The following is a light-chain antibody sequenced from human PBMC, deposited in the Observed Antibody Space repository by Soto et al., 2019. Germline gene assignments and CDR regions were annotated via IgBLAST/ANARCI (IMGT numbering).Light chain of an antibody. CDR2: GVT. J-gene: IGLJ1*01. V-gene: IGLV2-14*01. CDR1: GSDVGGYDY. CDR3: SSYTSSSTYV. Sequence: QSVLTQPASVSGSPGQSITISCTGTGSDVGGYDYASWYQHHPGKAPKVMIYGVTNRPSGVSNRFSGSKSGNTASLTISGLLAADEADYYCSSYTSSSTYVFGTGTKLTVL.